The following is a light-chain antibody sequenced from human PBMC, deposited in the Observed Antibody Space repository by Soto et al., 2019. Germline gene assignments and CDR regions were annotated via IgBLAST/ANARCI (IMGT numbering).Light chain of an antibody. CDR3: QPLNSYPRT. CDR2: AAS. J-gene: IGKJ1*01. CDR1: QGISSY. Sequence: IQLTQSPSSLSASVGDRVTITCRASQGISSYLAWYQQKPGKAPKLLIYAASTLESGVPSRFSGSGSGTDFTLTISRLQPEDFATYYCQPLNSYPRTFGQGTKVEIK. V-gene: IGKV1-9*01.